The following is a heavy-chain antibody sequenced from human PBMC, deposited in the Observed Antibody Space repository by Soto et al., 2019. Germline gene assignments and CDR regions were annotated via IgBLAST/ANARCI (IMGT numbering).Heavy chain of an antibody. CDR3: ATWMGRGGNDY. J-gene: IGHJ4*01. D-gene: IGHD3-10*01. CDR1: GFTFSDNW. Sequence: EVQLVESGGGLVQPGGSLRLSCAASGFTFSDNWMSWVRQAPGKGLECVANIKTNGSEKYYVDPVKGRFTISRDNAKKSLYRQINSLRADNTAFYWCATWMGRGGNDYWGHGTGVAVSS. V-gene: IGHV3-7*05. CDR2: IKTNGSEK.